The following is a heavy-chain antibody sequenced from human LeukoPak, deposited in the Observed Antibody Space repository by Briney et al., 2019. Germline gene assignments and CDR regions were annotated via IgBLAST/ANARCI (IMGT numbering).Heavy chain of an antibody. CDR1: GGTFSSYA. J-gene: IGHJ4*02. Sequence: SVKVSCKASGGTFSSYAISWVRQAPGQGLEWMGGINPIFGTANYAQKFQGRVTITADESTSTAYMELRSLRSDDTAVYYCAATRRSGYVIFDYWGQGSLLTVS. CDR2: INPIFGTA. CDR3: AATRRSGYVIFDY. V-gene: IGHV1-69*13. D-gene: IGHD3-22*01.